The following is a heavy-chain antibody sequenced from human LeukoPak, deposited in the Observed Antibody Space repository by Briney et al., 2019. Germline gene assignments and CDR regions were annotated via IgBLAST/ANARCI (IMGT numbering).Heavy chain of an antibody. Sequence: GGSLRLSCAASGFTFSTYAMHWVRQAPGKGLEYISAISTNGDSTYYADSVKGRFTISRDNSKNTLFLQMGSLRADDMAVYYCARWGSTSCYDYWGQGTLVTVSS. J-gene: IGHJ4*02. V-gene: IGHV3-64*02. CDR2: ISTNGDST. CDR1: GFTFSTYA. D-gene: IGHD2-2*01. CDR3: ARWGSTSCYDY.